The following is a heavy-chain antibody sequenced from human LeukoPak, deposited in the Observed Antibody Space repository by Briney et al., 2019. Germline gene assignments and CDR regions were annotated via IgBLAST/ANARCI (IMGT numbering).Heavy chain of an antibody. CDR2: INPNSGGT. D-gene: IGHD4-17*01. Sequence: ASVKVSCKASGYTFTGYYMHWVRQAPGQGLEWMGWINPNSGGTNYAQKFQGWVAMTRDTSISTAYMVLSRLRSDDTAVYYCATSYTVTTLYFDYWGQGTLVTVSS. CDR1: GYTFTGYY. J-gene: IGHJ4*02. V-gene: IGHV1-2*04. CDR3: ATSYTVTTLYFDY.